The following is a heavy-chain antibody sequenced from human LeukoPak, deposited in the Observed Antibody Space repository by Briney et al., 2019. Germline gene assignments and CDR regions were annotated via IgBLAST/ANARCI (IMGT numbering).Heavy chain of an antibody. D-gene: IGHD2-2*01. CDR1: GFTFSDYY. CDR2: ISSSGSTI. CDR3: ARGCSSTSCYVGLYYYYYYMDV. J-gene: IGHJ6*03. V-gene: IGHV3-11*01. Sequence: GGSLRLSCAASGFTFSDYYMSWIRQAPGKGLEWVSYISSSGSTIYYADSVKGRSTISRDNAKNSLYLQMNSLRAEDTAVYYCARGCSSTSCYVGLYYYYYYMDVWGKGTTVTVSS.